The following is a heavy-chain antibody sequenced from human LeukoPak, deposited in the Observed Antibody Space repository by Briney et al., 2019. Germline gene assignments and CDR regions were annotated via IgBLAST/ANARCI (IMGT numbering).Heavy chain of an antibody. CDR3: ARSVNTAMARDAFDI. Sequence: PGGSLRLSCAASGFTFSSYSMNWVRQAPGKGLEWVSSISSSSSTIYYADSVKGRFTISRDNAKNSLYLQMNSLRAEDTAVYYCARSVNTAMARDAFDIWGQGTMVTVSS. V-gene: IGHV3-48*01. CDR1: GFTFSSYS. D-gene: IGHD5-18*01. CDR2: ISSSSSTI. J-gene: IGHJ3*02.